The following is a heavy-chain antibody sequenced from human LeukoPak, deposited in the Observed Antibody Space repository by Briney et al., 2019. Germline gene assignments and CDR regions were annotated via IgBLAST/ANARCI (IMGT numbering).Heavy chain of an antibody. V-gene: IGHV3-74*01. D-gene: IGHD3-10*01. Sequence: GGSLRLSCAASGFTFSDYWMHWVRLAPDEGLVWVSRISGDGSTTDYADSVKGRFTISRDGAKSTLYLQMNSLRAEDTAVYYCANSDVLLWFGEPGDYWGQGTLVTVSS. CDR2: ISGDGSTT. CDR1: GFTFSDYW. CDR3: ANSDVLLWFGEPGDY. J-gene: IGHJ4*02.